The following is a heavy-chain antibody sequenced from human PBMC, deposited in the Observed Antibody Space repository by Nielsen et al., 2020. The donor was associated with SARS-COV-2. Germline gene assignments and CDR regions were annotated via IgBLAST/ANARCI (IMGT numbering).Heavy chain of an antibody. Sequence: SETLSLTCAVSGGSFSTYSWSWIRQPPGKGLEWIGEINHSGGTNYNPSLKSRVTISVDTSKNQFSLKLSSVTAADTAVYYCVRIDMATISVDYWGRGTLVTVSS. CDR2: INHSGGT. CDR3: VRIDMATISVDY. CDR1: GGSFSTYS. V-gene: IGHV4-34*01. D-gene: IGHD5-24*01. J-gene: IGHJ4*02.